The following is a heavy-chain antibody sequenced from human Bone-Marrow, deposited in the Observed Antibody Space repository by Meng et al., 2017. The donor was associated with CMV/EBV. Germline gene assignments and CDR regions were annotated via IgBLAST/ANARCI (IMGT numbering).Heavy chain of an antibody. Sequence: GSLRLSCAVYGGSFSGYYWSWIRQPPGKGLEWIGYIYYSGSTNYNPSLKSRVTISVDTSKNQFSLKLSSVTAADTAVYYCARDYYDSTPYRWFDPWGQGTLVTVSS. CDR1: GGSFSGYY. V-gene: IGHV4-59*01. CDR3: ARDYYDSTPYRWFDP. CDR2: IYYSGST. J-gene: IGHJ5*02. D-gene: IGHD3-22*01.